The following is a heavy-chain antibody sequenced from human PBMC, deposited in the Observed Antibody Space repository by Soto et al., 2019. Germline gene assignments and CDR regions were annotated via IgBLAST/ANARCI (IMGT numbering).Heavy chain of an antibody. Sequence: GGSLRLSCAASGFTFSSYAMSWVRQAPGKGLEWVSAISGSGGSTYYADSVKGRFTISRDNSKNTLYLQMNSLRAEDTAVYYCAKGGTLHSSGWYWFDPWGQGTLVTVSS. J-gene: IGHJ5*02. V-gene: IGHV3-23*01. CDR3: AKGGTLHSSGWYWFDP. CDR2: ISGSGGST. D-gene: IGHD6-19*01. CDR1: GFTFSSYA.